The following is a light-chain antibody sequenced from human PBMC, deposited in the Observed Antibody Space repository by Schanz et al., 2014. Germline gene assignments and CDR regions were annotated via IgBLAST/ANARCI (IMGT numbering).Light chain of an antibody. CDR1: QSITSY. V-gene: IGKV3-20*01. J-gene: IGKJ1*01. CDR3: QHYGSSLWT. CDR2: GAS. Sequence: EIVLTQSPGTLSLSPGERATLSCRTSQSITSYLAWYQQKPGQAPRLLIYGASSRATGIPDRFSGSGSGTDFTLTTSRLEPEDFAVYYCQHYGSSLWTFGQGTKVEIQ.